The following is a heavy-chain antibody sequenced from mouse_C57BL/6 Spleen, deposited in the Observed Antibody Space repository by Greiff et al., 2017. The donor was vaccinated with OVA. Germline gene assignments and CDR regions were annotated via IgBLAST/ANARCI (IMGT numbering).Heavy chain of an antibody. CDR3: ARFYGSPHWYFDV. V-gene: IGHV1-64*01. CDR1: GYTFTSYW. J-gene: IGHJ1*03. CDR2: IHPNSGST. D-gene: IGHD1-1*01. Sequence: QVQLQQSGAELVKPGASVKLSCKASGYTFTSYWMHWVKQRPGQGLEWIGMIHPNSGSTNYNEMFKSKATLTVDKSSSTAYMQLSSLTSEDSAVYYCARFYGSPHWYFDVWGTGTTVTVSS.